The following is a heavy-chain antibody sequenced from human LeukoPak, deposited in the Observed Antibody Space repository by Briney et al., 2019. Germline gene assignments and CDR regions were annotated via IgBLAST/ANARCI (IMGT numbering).Heavy chain of an antibody. V-gene: IGHV3-23*01. CDR2: ISGSGGST. D-gene: IGHD3-16*02. CDR1: GFTFSSYA. Sequence: PGGSLRLSCAASGFTFSSYAMSWVRQAPGKGLEWVSAISGSGGSTYYADSAKGRFTISRDNSKNTLYLQMNSLRAEDTAVYYCARSSRFGELSDYWGQGTLVTVSS. CDR3: ARSSRFGELSDY. J-gene: IGHJ4*02.